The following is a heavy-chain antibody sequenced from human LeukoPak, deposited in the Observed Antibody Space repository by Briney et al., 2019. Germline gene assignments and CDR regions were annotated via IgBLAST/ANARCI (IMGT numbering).Heavy chain of an antibody. V-gene: IGHV3-48*04. CDR2: ISSSGSTI. Sequence: PGGSLRLSCAASGFTFSSYAMRWVRQAPGKGLEWVSYISSSGSTIYYADSGKGRFTIYRDTAKNSLYLQMHSLRAEDTAVYYCARDYGYCSGGSCYGDYYGMDVWGQGTTVTVSS. CDR3: ARDYGYCSGGSCYGDYYGMDV. D-gene: IGHD2-15*01. CDR1: GFTFSSYA. J-gene: IGHJ6*02.